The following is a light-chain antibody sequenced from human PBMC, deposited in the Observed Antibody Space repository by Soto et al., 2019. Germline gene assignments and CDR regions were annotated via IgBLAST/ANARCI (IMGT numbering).Light chain of an antibody. V-gene: IGKV3-15*01. CDR1: QSVSSN. CDR3: QQYNNWPYT. Sequence: EIVMTQSPATLSVSLGERATLSCRASQSVSSNLAWYQQKPGLAPRLLIYGASTRATGIPARLSGSGSETEFTLTIGSLQSEDFAVYYCQQYNNWPYTFGQGTKLEIK. CDR2: GAS. J-gene: IGKJ2*01.